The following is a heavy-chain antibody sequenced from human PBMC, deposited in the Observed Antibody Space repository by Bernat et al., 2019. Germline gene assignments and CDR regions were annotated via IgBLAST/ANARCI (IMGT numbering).Heavy chain of an antibody. CDR1: GFTFSSYG. V-gene: IGHV3-30*18. Sequence: QVQLVESGGGVVQPGRSLRLSCAASGFTFSSYGMHWVRQAPGKGLEWVAVISYDGSNKDYADSVKGRFTISRDNSKNTLYLQMNSLRAEDTAVYYCAKDSGPYDSSGYSLGYWGQGTLVTVSS. CDR3: AKDSGPYDSSGYSLGY. CDR2: ISYDGSNK. D-gene: IGHD3-22*01. J-gene: IGHJ4*02.